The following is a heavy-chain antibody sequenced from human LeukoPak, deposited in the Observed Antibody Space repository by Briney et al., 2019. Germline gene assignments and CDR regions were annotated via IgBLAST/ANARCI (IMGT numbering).Heavy chain of an antibody. Sequence: GGSLRLSCAASGFIFRSFAMSWVRQAPGKGLEWVSGISDSGGDTRYADSVEGRFTISRDNSRNTLYLQMNNLRDEDTATYYCASKNSGLYSFYYWGQGTLVTVSS. CDR3: ASKNSGLYSFYY. CDR2: ISDSGGDT. V-gene: IGHV3-23*01. CDR1: GFIFRSFA. J-gene: IGHJ4*02.